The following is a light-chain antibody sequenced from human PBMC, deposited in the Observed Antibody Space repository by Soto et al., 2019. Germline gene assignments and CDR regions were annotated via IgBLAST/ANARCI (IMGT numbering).Light chain of an antibody. J-gene: IGKJ2*01. Sequence: VLPQSPDTLSLSPGDRATLSCRASQSVRSTFLAWYQQKPGQAPRLLIYGASNRAAGIPERFSGSASGTEFTLTISRLEPEDSAVYYCQQYHDSPMNTFGQGTQRQIK. V-gene: IGKV3-20*01. CDR3: QQYHDSPMNT. CDR2: GAS. CDR1: QSVRSTF.